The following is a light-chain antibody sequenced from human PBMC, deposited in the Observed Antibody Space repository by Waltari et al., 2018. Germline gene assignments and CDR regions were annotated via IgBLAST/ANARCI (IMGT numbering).Light chain of an antibody. CDR3: CSYAGNYIWV. J-gene: IGLJ3*02. CDR1: SSDIGRYDI. Sequence: QSALTQPASVSGSPGQSVTISCTGASSDIGRYDIVSWYQQHPGNAPKLIICDVSKRPSGVSDRFSGSKSGDTASLTISGLQFEDEADYYCCSYAGNYIWVFGGGTK. V-gene: IGLV2-23*02. CDR2: DVS.